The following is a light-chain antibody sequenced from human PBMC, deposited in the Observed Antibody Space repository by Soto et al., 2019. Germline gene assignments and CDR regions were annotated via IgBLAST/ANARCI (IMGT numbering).Light chain of an antibody. J-gene: IGKJ5*01. CDR2: GAS. CDR3: QQYGSSPT. V-gene: IGKV3-20*01. Sequence: EIVLTQSPGTLSLSPGERATLSCRASQSIGSNYLAWYQQKPGQAPRLLIYGASSRATGIPDRFSGSGSGTDFTLTISRLEPEDFVVYSCQQYGSSPTFGQGKRLEIK. CDR1: QSIGSNY.